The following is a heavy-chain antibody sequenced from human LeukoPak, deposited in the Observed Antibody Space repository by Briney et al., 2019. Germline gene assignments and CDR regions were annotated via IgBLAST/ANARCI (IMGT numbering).Heavy chain of an antibody. D-gene: IGHD5-24*01. Sequence: PGGSLRLSCAASGFTLSSYEMNWVRQAPGKGLEWVSYISSSGSTIYYADSVKSRFTISRDNAKNSLYLQMNSLRAEDTAVYYCARMARDYFDYWGQGTLVTVSS. CDR2: ISSSGSTI. J-gene: IGHJ4*02. CDR3: ARMARDYFDY. V-gene: IGHV3-48*03. CDR1: GFTLSSYE.